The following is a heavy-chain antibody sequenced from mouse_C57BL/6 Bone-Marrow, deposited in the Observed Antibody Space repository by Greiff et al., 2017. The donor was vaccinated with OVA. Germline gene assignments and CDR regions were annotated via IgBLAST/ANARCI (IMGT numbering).Heavy chain of an antibody. CDR1: GFTFSDYY. Sequence: EVMLVESEGGLVQPGSSMKLSCTASGFTFSDYYMAWVRQVPEKGLEWVANINYDGSSTYYLDSLKSRFIISRDNAKNILYLQMSSLKSEDTATYYCARDVITTVVATRDYRGQGTTLTVSS. D-gene: IGHD1-1*01. V-gene: IGHV5-16*01. CDR3: ARDVITTVVATRDY. J-gene: IGHJ2*01. CDR2: INYDGSST.